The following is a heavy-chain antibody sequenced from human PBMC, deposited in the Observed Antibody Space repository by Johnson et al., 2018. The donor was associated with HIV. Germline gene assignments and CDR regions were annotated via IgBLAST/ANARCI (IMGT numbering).Heavy chain of an antibody. CDR1: GFTFSSYD. CDR2: IKQDGSEK. D-gene: IGHD3-10*01. Sequence: EVQLVESGGGLVQPGGSLRLTCAASGFTFSSYDMHWVRQATGKGLEWVANIKQDGSEKYYVDSLRGRFTISRDNAKNSLYLQMNSLRAEDTAVYYCARSYSTDALDVWGQGTMVTVSS. CDR3: ARSYSTDALDV. J-gene: IGHJ3*01. V-gene: IGHV3-7*04.